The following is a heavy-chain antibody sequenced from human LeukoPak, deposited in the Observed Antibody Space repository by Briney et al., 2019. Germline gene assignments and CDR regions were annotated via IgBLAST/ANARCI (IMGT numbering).Heavy chain of an antibody. CDR3: ARDPSEQQLEPRGRLLRYYYYGMDV. CDR2: IKEDGSEK. CDR1: GFTFRRYW. J-gene: IGHJ6*02. Sequence: GGSLRLSCAASGFTFRRYWMTWVRQAPGKGREWVANIKEDGSEKHYVDSVKGRFTISRDNAKNSLYLQMNCLRVEETATYYCARDPSEQQLEPRGRLLRYYYYGMDVWGQGTTVTVSS. D-gene: IGHD6-13*01. V-gene: IGHV3-7*01.